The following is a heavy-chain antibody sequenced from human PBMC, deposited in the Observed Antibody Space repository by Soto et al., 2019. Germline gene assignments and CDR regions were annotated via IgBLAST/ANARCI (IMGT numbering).Heavy chain of an antibody. CDR3: VTLCGGSCYFGVDV. V-gene: IGHV3-21*01. Sequence: EVQLVESGGGLVKPGGSLRLSCAASGFTFSLYTMTWVRQAPGKGLEWVSSISSATDDIYYAESVKGRFTISRDNAKKSVYLQMNSLTADDTALYYCVTLCGGSCYFGVDVWGQGTTVTVSS. CDR2: ISSATDDI. CDR1: GFTFSLYT. J-gene: IGHJ6*02. D-gene: IGHD2-15*01.